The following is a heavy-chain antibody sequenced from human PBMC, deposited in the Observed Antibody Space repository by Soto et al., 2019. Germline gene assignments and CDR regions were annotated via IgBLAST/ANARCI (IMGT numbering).Heavy chain of an antibody. Sequence: EVQLVESGGGLVQPGGSLRLSCAASGSTFSSYWMHWVRQAPGKGLVWVSRINSDGSSTSYADSVKGRFTISRDNAKNTLYLQMNSLRAEDTAVYYCARVAYGGYEFDYWGQGTLVTVSS. CDR2: INSDGSST. J-gene: IGHJ4*02. CDR3: ARVAYGGYEFDY. V-gene: IGHV3-74*01. CDR1: GSTFSSYW. D-gene: IGHD5-12*01.